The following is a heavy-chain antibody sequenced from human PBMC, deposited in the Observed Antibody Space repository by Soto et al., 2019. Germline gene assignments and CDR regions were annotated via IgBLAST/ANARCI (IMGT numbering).Heavy chain of an antibody. CDR1: GGSFSGYY. CDR3: ATIRGPRWKVYYGMEV. J-gene: IGHJ6*02. V-gene: IGHV4-34*01. CDR2: INHSGST. Sequence: PPEKLSLTCAVYGGSFSGYYWSWIRQPPGKGLEWIGEINHSGSTNYNPSLKSRVTISVDTSKNQFSLKLSSVTAADTAVYDCATIRGPRWKVYYGMEVWGQWPSVT. D-gene: IGHD1-1*01.